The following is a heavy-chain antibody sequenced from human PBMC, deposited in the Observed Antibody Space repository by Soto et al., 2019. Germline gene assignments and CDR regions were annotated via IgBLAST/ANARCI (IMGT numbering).Heavy chain of an antibody. V-gene: IGHV4-34*01. D-gene: IGHD2-21*02. J-gene: IGHJ4*02. CDR3: ARGSPVVTATTYYFDY. CDR2: INHSGST. CDR1: GGSFSGYY. Sequence: SSETLSLTCAVYGGSFSGYYWTWIRQPPGTGLEWIGEINHSGSTNYNPSLKSRVTISVDTSKNQFSLKLSSVTAADTAVYYCARGSPVVTATTYYFDYWGQGTLVTVSS.